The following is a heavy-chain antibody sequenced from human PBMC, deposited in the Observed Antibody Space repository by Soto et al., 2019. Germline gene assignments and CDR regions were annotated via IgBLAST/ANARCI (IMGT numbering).Heavy chain of an antibody. D-gene: IGHD6-13*01. V-gene: IGHV3-23*01. CDR3: AKGLWQQYYYYGMDV. J-gene: IGHJ6*02. CDR2: ISGSGGST. Sequence: GGSLRLSCAASGFTFSSYAMSWVRQAPGKGLEWVSAISGSGGSTYYADSVKGRFTISRDNSKNTLYLQMNSLRAEDTAVYYGAKGLWQQYYYYGMDVWGQGTTVTVSS. CDR1: GFTFSSYA.